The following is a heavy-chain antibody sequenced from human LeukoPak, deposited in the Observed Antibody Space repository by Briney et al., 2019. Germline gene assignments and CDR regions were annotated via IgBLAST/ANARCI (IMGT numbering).Heavy chain of an antibody. CDR2: IIPVVSIA. J-gene: IGHJ4*02. D-gene: IGHD2-2*01. V-gene: IGHV1-46*01. CDR1: GYTFTSYY. Sequence: ASVKVSCKASGYTFTSYYMHWVRQAPGQGLQWMGRIIPVVSIATYAQKFEDRVTISADRSTSTAYLELSSLTPEETAIYYCAARGHCRGTTGVMTGDLFDYWGQGTLITVS. CDR3: AARGHCRGTTGVMTGDLFDY.